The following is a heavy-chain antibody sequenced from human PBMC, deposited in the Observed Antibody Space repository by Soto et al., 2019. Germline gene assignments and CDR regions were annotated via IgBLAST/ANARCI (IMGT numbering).Heavy chain of an antibody. CDR1: GFTFSDYY. CDR2: ISSRSSTI. Sequence: QVQLVESGGGLVKPGGSLRLSCAASGFTFSDYYMSWISQAPGKGLEWVSYISSRSSTIFYADSVKGRFTISRANVKNSQYLQMNSLIAEDTAVYYCASGTNGAFFVYWGQGILVTVSS. V-gene: IGHV3-11*01. D-gene: IGHD2-8*01. CDR3: ASGTNGAFFVY. J-gene: IGHJ4*02.